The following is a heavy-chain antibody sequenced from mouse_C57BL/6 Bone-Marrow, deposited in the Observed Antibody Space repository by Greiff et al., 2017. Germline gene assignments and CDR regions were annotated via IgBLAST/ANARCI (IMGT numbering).Heavy chain of an antibody. CDR1: GFTFSSYG. J-gene: IGHJ2*01. CDR3: ARHSSYPYYFDY. Sequence: EVMLVESGGDLVKPGGSLKLSCAASGFTFSSYGMSWVRQTPDKRLEWVATISSGGSYTYYPDSVKGRFTISRDNAKNTLYLQMSSLKSEDTAMYYRARHSSYPYYFDYWGQGTTLTVSS. V-gene: IGHV5-6*01. D-gene: IGHD1-1*01. CDR2: ISSGGSYT.